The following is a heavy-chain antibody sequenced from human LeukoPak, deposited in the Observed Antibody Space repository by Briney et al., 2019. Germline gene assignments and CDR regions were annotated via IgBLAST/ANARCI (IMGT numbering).Heavy chain of an antibody. J-gene: IGHJ4*02. Sequence: PGGSLRLSCAASGFTFSSYAMSWVRQAPGKGLEWVSAISGSGGSTYYADSVKGRFTISRDNSKNTLYLQMNSLRAEDTAVYYCAKPPWGGSGYYLSFGYWGQGTLVTVSS. V-gene: IGHV3-23*01. CDR1: GFTFSSYA. CDR3: AKPPWGGSGYYLSFGY. D-gene: IGHD3-22*01. CDR2: ISGSGGST.